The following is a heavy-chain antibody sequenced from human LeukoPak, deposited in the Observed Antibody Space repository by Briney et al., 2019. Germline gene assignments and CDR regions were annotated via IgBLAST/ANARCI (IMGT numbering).Heavy chain of an antibody. CDR1: GGTFSSYA. V-gene: IGHV1-69*13. J-gene: IGHJ3*02. CDR2: IIPIFGTA. CDR3: AWAEGYYNAFDI. D-gene: IGHD3-3*01. Sequence: GASVKVSCKASGGTFSSYAISWVRQAPGQGLEWMGGIIPIFGTANYAQKFQGRVTITADESTSTAYMELSSLRSEDTAVYYCAWAEGYYNAFDIWGQGTMVTVSS.